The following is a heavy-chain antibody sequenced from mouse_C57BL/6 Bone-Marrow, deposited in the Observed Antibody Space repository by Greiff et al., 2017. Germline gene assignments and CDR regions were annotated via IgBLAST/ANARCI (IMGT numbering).Heavy chain of an antibody. D-gene: IGHD1-1*01. CDR3: ARHCYGSSFDY. J-gene: IGHJ2*01. CDR2: ISSGGSYT. Sequence: VQLKESGGDLVKPGGSLKLSCAASGFTFSSYGMSWVRQTPDKRLEWVATISSGGSYTYYPDSVKGRFTISRDNAKNTLYLQMSSLKSEDTAMXYCARHCYGSSFDYWGQGTTLTVSS. CDR1: GFTFSSYG. V-gene: IGHV5-6*01.